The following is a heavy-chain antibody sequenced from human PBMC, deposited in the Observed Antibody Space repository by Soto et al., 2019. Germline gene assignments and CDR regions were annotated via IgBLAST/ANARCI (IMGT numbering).Heavy chain of an antibody. J-gene: IGHJ4*02. CDR2: IYTSGST. CDR3: ARGGPLLPTDY. Sequence: QVQLQESGPGLVKPSETLSLTCTVSGGSISSYYWSWIRQPAGKGLEWIGRIYTSGSTNYNPSLKGRVPLSVDTSKNQFSLKLSSVTAADTAVYFCARGGPLLPTDYRGQGTLVTVSS. D-gene: IGHD1-26*01. CDR1: GGSISSYY. V-gene: IGHV4-4*07.